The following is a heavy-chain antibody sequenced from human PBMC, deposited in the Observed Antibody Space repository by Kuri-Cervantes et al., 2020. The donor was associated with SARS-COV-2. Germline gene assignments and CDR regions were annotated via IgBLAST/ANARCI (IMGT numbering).Heavy chain of an antibody. CDR3: ARDIPGGFGWLLRSDYYYYYMDV. J-gene: IGHJ6*03. V-gene: IGHV1-18*01. D-gene: IGHD3-9*01. Sequence: ASVKVSCKASGYTFTSYGISWVRQAPGQGLEWMGWISAYNGNTNYAQKLQGRVTMTTDTSTNTAYMELRSLRSDDTAVYYSARDIPGGFGWLLRSDYYYYYMDVWGKGTTVTVSS. CDR2: ISAYNGNT. CDR1: GYTFTSYG.